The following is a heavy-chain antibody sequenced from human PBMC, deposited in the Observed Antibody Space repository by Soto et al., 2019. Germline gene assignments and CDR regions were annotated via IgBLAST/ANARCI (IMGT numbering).Heavy chain of an antibody. D-gene: IGHD3-22*01. CDR1: GGPVGAND. CDR3: SKHRGDYYDSSGYYPPGY. J-gene: IGHJ4*02. CDR2: IIPIFGTT. Sequence: SLRVSGRTSGGPVGANDITWVRQAPVQVLERVGRIIPIFGTTNYAQNLQGRVTISADKSTLTSYMELHSLTSDDTAVYYCSKHRGDYYDSSGYYPPGYWGQGTLVTLSS. V-gene: IGHV1-69*06.